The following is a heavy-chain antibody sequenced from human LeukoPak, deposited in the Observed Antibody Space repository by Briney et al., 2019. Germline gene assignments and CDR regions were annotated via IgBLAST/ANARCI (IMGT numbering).Heavy chain of an antibody. CDR1: GFTFSSYA. Sequence: PGGSLRLSCAASGFTFSSYAMSWVRQAPGKGLEWVSYISSSGSTIYYADSVKGRFTISRDNAKNSLYLQMNSLRAEDTAVYYCATSRDIVVVPASGYGMDVWGQGTTVTVSS. CDR2: ISSSGSTI. D-gene: IGHD2-2*01. J-gene: IGHJ6*02. CDR3: ATSRDIVVVPASGYGMDV. V-gene: IGHV3-48*04.